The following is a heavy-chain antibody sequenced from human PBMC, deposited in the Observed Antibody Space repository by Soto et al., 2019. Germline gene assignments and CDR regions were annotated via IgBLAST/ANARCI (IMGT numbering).Heavy chain of an antibody. J-gene: IGHJ3*02. V-gene: IGHV3-48*01. CDR3: ARDPPNGRHHDAFDI. D-gene: IGHD1-1*01. CDR1: GFTFSSYS. CDR2: ISSSISTI. Sequence: GGSLRLSCAASGFTFSSYSMNWVRQAPGKGLEWVSYISSSISTIYYADSVKGRFTISRYNAKNSLYLQMNSLRAEDTAVYYCARDPPNGRHHDAFDIWGQGTMVTVSS.